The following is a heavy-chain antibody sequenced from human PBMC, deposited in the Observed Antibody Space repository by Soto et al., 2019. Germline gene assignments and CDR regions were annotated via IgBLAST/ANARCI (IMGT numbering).Heavy chain of an antibody. J-gene: IGHJ4*02. CDR3: ARHGSY. V-gene: IGHV4-39*01. CDR1: GVSISNTSYY. Sequence: SVTLSLTCSVSGVSISNTSYYWGWIRQPPGKGLEWVGTIYFSGSTFYNPSLKSRVTISIDTSKNQFSLRLSSVTAADTAVYYCARHGSYWGQGTLVTVSS. CDR2: IYFSGST.